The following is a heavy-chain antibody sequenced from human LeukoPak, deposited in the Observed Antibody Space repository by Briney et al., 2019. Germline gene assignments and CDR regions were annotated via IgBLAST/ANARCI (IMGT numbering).Heavy chain of an antibody. CDR1: GGSFSGYY. J-gene: IGHJ4*02. V-gene: IGHV4-34*01. CDR2: INHSGST. D-gene: IGHD3-10*01. CDR3: ARGRDVLLWFGEFSNPYYFDY. Sequence: KPSETLSLTCAVDGGSFSGYYWSWIRQPPGKGLEWIGEINHSGSTNYNPSLKSRVTISVDTSKNQFSLKLSSVTAADTAVYYCARGRDVLLWFGEFSNPYYFDYWGQGTLVTVSS.